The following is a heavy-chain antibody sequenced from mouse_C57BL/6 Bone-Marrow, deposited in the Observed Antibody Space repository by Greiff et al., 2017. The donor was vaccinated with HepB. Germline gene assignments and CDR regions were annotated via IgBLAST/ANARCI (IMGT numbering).Heavy chain of an antibody. CDR3: ASSYYGSRGYAMDY. CDR2: IRNKANGYTT. J-gene: IGHJ4*01. D-gene: IGHD1-1*01. V-gene: IGHV7-3*01. Sequence: EVQGVESGGGLVQPGGSLSLSCAASGFTFTDYYMSWVRQPPGKALEWLGFIRNKANGYTTEYSASVKGRFTISRDNSKSLLYLQMNALRAEDSATYYCASSYYGSRGYAMDYWGQGTSVTVSS. CDR1: GFTFTDYY.